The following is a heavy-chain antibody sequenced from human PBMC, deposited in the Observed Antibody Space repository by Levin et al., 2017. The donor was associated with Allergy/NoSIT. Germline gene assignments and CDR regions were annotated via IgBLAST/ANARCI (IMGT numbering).Heavy chain of an antibody. V-gene: IGHV2-26*01. D-gene: IGHD6-19*01. J-gene: IGHJ3*02. CDR1: GFSLSNARMG. CDR2: IFSNDEK. Sequence: SGPTLVKPTETLTLTCTVSGFSLSNARMGVSWIRQPPGKALEWLAHIFSNDEKSYSTSLKSRLTISKDTSKSQVVLTMTNMDPVDTATYYCARKKSGWYPRDAFDIWGQGTMVTVSS. CDR3: ARKKSGWYPRDAFDI.